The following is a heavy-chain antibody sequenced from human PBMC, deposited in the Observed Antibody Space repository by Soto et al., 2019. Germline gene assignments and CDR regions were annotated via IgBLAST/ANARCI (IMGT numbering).Heavy chain of an antibody. J-gene: IGHJ5*02. V-gene: IGHV4-34*01. D-gene: IGHD6-13*01. CDR1: GRSFSGYY. CDR3: AAYSSSPREYNWFDP. Sequence: SETLSLTCAVYGRSFSGYYWSWIRQPPGKGLEWIGEINHSGSTNYNPSLKSRVTISVDTSKNQFSLKLSSVTAADTAVYYCAAYSSSPREYNWFDPWGQGTLVTVSS. CDR2: INHSGST.